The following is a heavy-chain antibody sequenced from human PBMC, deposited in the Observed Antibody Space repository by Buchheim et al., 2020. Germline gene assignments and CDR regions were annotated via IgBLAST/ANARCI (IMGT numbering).Heavy chain of an antibody. J-gene: IGHJ5*02. CDR1: GGSISSGGYY. V-gene: IGHV4-31*03. D-gene: IGHD4-23*01. Sequence: QVQLQESGPGLVKPSQTLSLTCTVSGGSISSGGYYWTWIRQLPGKGLEWIGYIYYSGTTYYNPSLKSRLTISIDTSQNQFSLNLSSVTAADTAVYYCARGTVVTPSWFDPWGQGTL. CDR3: ARGTVVTPSWFDP. CDR2: IYYSGTT.